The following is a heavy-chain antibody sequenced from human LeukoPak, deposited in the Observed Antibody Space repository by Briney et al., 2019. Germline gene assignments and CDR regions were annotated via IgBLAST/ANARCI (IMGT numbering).Heavy chain of an antibody. Sequence: NPSETLSLTCTVSGGSVSSHFWSWIRQPPGKGLEWIGYIYNSGITNYNPSLKSRVTMSVDTSKNQFSLMLRSVTAADTAVYYCARDHLPAGAPGYYMDVWGKGTTVTVSS. D-gene: IGHD4/OR15-4a*01. V-gene: IGHV4-59*02. CDR3: ARDHLPAGAPGYYMDV. CDR1: GGSVSSHF. CDR2: IYNSGIT. J-gene: IGHJ6*03.